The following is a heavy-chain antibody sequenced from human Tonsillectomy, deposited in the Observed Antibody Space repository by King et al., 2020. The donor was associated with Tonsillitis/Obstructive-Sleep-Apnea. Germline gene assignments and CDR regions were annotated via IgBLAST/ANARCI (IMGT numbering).Heavy chain of an antibody. D-gene: IGHD2-15*01. V-gene: IGHV4-59*01. CDR3: ASEEGYCSGGSCYFDGYFDL. CDR2: IYYSGST. Sequence: QLQESGPGLVKPSETLSLTCTVSGGSISSYYWSWIRQPPGKGLEWIGYIYYSGSTNYNPSLKSRVTISVDTSKNQFSLQLASVTAADTAVYYCASEEGYCSGGSCYFDGYFDLWGRGTLVTVSS. CDR1: GGSISSYY. J-gene: IGHJ2*01.